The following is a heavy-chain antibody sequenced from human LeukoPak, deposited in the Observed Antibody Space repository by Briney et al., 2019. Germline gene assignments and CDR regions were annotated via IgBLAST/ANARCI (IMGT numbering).Heavy chain of an antibody. Sequence: SETLSLTCAVYGGSFSGYYWSWIRQPPGKGLGWIGEINHSGSTNYNPSLKSRVTISVDTSKNQFSLKLSSVTAADTAVYYCARFPPDIVVVPARPGGAFDIWGQGTMVTVSS. D-gene: IGHD2-2*01. J-gene: IGHJ3*02. CDR1: GGSFSGYY. CDR3: ARFPPDIVVVPARPGGAFDI. V-gene: IGHV4-34*01. CDR2: INHSGST.